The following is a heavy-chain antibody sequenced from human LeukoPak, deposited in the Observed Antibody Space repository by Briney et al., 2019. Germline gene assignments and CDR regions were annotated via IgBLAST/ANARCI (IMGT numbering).Heavy chain of an antibody. CDR2: ISWNSENT. CDR1: GFTFDDHA. D-gene: IGHD3-10*01. J-gene: IGHJ3*01. Sequence: GGSLRLSCAASGFTFDDHAMHWVRQAPGKGLEWVSGISWNSENTGYADSVKGRFTIPRDNAKNSLYLQMNSLRAEDTALYYCAKGYYYGSGTYSRAFDVWGQGTMVTVSS. V-gene: IGHV3-9*01. CDR3: AKGYYYGSGTYSRAFDV.